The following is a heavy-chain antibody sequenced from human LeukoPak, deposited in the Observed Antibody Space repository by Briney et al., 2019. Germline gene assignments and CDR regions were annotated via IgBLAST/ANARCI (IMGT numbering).Heavy chain of an antibody. Sequence: SETLSLTCTVSGGSISSYYWSWIRQPAGKGLEWFGRIYTSGSTNYNPSLKSRVTMSVDTSKNQFSLKLSSVTAADTAVYYCARDGLSYCSSTSCYKGLDYWGQGTLVTVSS. CDR1: GGSISSYY. V-gene: IGHV4-4*07. D-gene: IGHD2-2*02. J-gene: IGHJ4*02. CDR2: IYTSGST. CDR3: ARDGLSYCSSTSCYKGLDY.